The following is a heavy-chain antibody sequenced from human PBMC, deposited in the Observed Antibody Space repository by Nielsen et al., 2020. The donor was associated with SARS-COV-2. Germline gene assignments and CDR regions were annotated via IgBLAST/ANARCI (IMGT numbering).Heavy chain of an antibody. Sequence: GESLKISCAASGFTFSSYCMSWVRQAPGKGLEWVANIKQDGSGKYYVDSVKGRFTISRDNAKNSLYLQMNSLRAEDTAVYYCARTLSLSDFRSDYEAHWFDPWGQGTLVTVSS. CDR1: GFTFSSYC. V-gene: IGHV3-7*03. D-gene: IGHD3-3*01. CDR2: IKQDGSGK. J-gene: IGHJ5*02. CDR3: ARTLSLSDFRSDYEAHWFDP.